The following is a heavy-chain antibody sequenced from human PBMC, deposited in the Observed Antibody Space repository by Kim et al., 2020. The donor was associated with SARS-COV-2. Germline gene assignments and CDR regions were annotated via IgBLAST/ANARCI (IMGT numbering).Heavy chain of an antibody. Sequence: GGSLRLSCAASGFIFSSYAMHWVRQAPGKGLEWVAVICYDGSNRDYADSVKGRFTISRDNSKNTLYLQMNSLRAEDTAVYYCATLSTADGYYYYYYMDV. CDR2: ICYDGSNR. J-gene: IGHJ6*03. CDR1: GFIFSSYA. CDR3: ATLSTADGYYYYYYMDV. D-gene: IGHD2-21*02. V-gene: IGHV3-33*01.